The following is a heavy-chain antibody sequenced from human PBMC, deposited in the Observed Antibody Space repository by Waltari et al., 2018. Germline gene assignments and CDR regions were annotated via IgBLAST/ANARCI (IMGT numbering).Heavy chain of an antibody. V-gene: IGHV4-34*01. CDR2: INHSGST. J-gene: IGHJ6*02. D-gene: IGHD2-2*01. Sequence: QVQLQQWGAGLLKPSETLSLTCAVYGGSFSGYYWSWIRQPPGKGLEWIGEINHSGSTNYNPSLKSRVTISVDTSKNQFSLKLSSVTAADTAVYYCARDPGVRVPAAIRYYYYGMDVWGQGTTVTVSS. CDR3: ARDPGVRVPAAIRYYYYGMDV. CDR1: GGSFSGYY.